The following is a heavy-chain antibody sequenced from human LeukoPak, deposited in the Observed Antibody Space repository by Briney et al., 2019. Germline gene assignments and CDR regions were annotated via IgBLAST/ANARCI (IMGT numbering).Heavy chain of an antibody. CDR3: AKSPGWYYFDY. D-gene: IGHD6-19*01. CDR2: ISGSSGST. CDR1: GLTFSSYA. V-gene: IGHV3-23*01. Sequence: RPGGTLRLSCAASGLTFSSYAMSWVRQAPGKGLEWVSTISGSSGSTYYADSVKGRFTISRDNSKNTLYLQMNSLRAEGTAVYYCAKSPGWYYFDYWGQGTLVTVSS. J-gene: IGHJ4*02.